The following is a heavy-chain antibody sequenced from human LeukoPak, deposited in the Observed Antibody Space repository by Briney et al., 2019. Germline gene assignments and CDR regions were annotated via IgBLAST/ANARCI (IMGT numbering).Heavy chain of an antibody. V-gene: IGHV4-59*11. D-gene: IGHD2-2*01. CDR2: IYYSGST. CDR3: ARGLGYCSSTSCHQLTFDY. J-gene: IGHJ4*02. Sequence: SETLSLTCTVSGGSISSHYWSWIRQPPGKELEWIGYIYYSGSTNYNPSLKSRVTISVDTSKNQFSLKLSSVTAADTAVYYCARGLGYCSSTSCHQLTFDYWGQGTLVTVSS. CDR1: GGSISSHY.